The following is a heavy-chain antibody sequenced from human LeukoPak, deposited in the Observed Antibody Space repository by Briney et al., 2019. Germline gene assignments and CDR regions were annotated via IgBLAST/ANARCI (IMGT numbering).Heavy chain of an antibody. V-gene: IGHV3-48*01. CDR1: GFTFSSYS. D-gene: IGHD3-3*02. CDR3: AREAVFASWVGPFDY. J-gene: IGHJ4*02. CDR2: ISSSSSTI. Sequence: AGGSLRLSCAAFGFTFSSYSMNWVRQAPGKGLEWVSYISSSSSTIYYADSVKGRFTISRDNAKNSLYLQMNSLRAEDTAVYYCAREAVFASWVGPFDYWGQGTLVTVSS.